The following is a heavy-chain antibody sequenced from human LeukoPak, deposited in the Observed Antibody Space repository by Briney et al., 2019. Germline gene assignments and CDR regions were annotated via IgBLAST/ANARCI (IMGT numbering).Heavy chain of an antibody. Sequence: GGSLRLSCAASGFIFSDYAMHWVRQAPGKGLEWVAVVSYDGSNKYYADSRLVKGQVTISRDNSKNTLYLQMNSLRAEDTAVYYCAKDRVMDYWGQGTLVTVSS. CDR1: GFIFSDYA. D-gene: IGHD2-8*01. CDR3: AKDRVMDY. J-gene: IGHJ4*02. CDR2: VSYDGSNK. V-gene: IGHV3-30-3*01.